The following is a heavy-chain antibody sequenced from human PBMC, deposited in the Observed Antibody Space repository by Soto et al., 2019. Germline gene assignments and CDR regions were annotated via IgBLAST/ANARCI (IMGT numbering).Heavy chain of an antibody. D-gene: IGHD3-3*01. CDR1: GGSFSGYY. J-gene: IGHJ6*02. CDR3: ARATIFGVVIGMDV. CDR2: INHSGST. V-gene: IGHV4-34*01. Sequence: SETLSLTCAVYGGSFSGYYWSWIRQPPGKGLEWIGEINHSGSTNYNPSLKSRVTISVDTSKNQFSLKLSSVTAADTAVYYCARATIFGVVIGMDVWGQGXTVTVYS.